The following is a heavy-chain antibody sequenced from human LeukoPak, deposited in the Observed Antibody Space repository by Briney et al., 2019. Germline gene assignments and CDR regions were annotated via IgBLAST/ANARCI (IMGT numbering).Heavy chain of an antibody. V-gene: IGHV3-74*01. J-gene: IGHJ3*02. CDR1: GFTFSSYW. CDR2: ISTDGSST. Sequence: GGSLRLSSAASGFTFSSYWMHWVRQAPGKGLVWVSRISTDGSSTNSADSVKGRFTISRDNAKNTLYLEMNSLRAEDTAVYYCVREYSSSSGRAFDIWGQGTMVTVSP. D-gene: IGHD6-6*01. CDR3: VREYSSSSGRAFDI.